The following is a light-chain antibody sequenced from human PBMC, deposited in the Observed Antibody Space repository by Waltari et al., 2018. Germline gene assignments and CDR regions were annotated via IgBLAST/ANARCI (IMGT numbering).Light chain of an antibody. J-gene: IGKJ4*01. CDR1: QSLLHSDGKTY. Sequence: DIVMTQTPLSLSVTPGQPASISCKSSQSLLHSDGKTYLYWYLQKPGQSQQILVYEVSSGFSGVPDRFSGSGSGTDFTLKISRVEAEDVGVYYCMQGIHLPLTFGGGTKVEIK. V-gene: IGKV2-29*03. CDR2: EVS. CDR3: MQGIHLPLT.